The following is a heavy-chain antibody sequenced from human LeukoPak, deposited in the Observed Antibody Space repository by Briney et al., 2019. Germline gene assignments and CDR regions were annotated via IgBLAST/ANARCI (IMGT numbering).Heavy chain of an antibody. D-gene: IGHD2-15*01. J-gene: IGHJ2*01. CDR2: LSAYNGNT. CDR3: ARGGYCSGGSCYSAWYFDL. CDR1: GYTFTSYG. V-gene: IGHV1-18*04. Sequence: ASVKVSCKASGYTFTSYGISWVRQAPGQGLEWMGWLSAYNGNTNYAQKLQGRVTMTTDTSTSTAYMELRSLRSDDTAVYYCARGGYCSGGSCYSAWYFDLWGRGTLVTVSS.